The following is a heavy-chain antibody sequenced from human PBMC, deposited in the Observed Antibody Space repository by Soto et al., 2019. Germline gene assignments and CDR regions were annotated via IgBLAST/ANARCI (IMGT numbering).Heavy chain of an antibody. CDR2: IYPGDSDT. D-gene: IGHD5-18*01. Sequence: PGESLKISCKGSGYNFATYWIAWVRQLPGKGPEWMGIIYPGDSDTSYSPSFQGQVTISVDKSISTAYLQWNSLKASDTAAYYCARRGYSYGLDVWGQGTKVTVSS. V-gene: IGHV5-51*01. J-gene: IGHJ6*02. CDR3: ARRGYSYGLDV. CDR1: GYNFATYW.